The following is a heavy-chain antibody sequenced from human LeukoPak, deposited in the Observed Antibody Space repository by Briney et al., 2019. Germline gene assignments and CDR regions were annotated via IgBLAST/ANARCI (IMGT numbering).Heavy chain of an antibody. D-gene: IGHD1-26*01. V-gene: IGHV4-39*07. CDR1: GGSISSSSYY. CDR2: IYYSGST. CDR3: ARGEWELPALDY. Sequence: SETLSPTCTVSGGSISSSSYYWGWIRQPPGKGLEWIGSIYYSGSTYYNPSLKSRVTISVDTSKNQFSLKLSSVTAADTAVYYCARGEWELPALDYWGQGTLVTVSS. J-gene: IGHJ4*02.